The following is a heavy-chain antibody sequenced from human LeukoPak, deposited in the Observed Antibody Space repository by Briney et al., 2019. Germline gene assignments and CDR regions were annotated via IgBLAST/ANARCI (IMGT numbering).Heavy chain of an antibody. J-gene: IGHJ6*03. V-gene: IGHV1-8*01. D-gene: IGHD6-19*01. Sequence: ASVKVSRKASGYTFTSYDINWVRQATGQGLEWTGWMNPNSGNTGYAQKFQGRVTMTRNTSISTAYMELSSLRSEDTAVYYCARVYSSGWYYHYYYYMDVWGKGTTVTVSS. CDR2: MNPNSGNT. CDR1: GYTFTSYD. CDR3: ARVYSSGWYYHYYYYMDV.